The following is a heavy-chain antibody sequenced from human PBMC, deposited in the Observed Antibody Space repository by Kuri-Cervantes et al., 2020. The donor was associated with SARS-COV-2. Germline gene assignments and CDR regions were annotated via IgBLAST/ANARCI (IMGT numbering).Heavy chain of an antibody. CDR2: ISSSGSTI. J-gene: IGHJ4*02. Sequence: GESLKISCAASGFTFSSYEMNWVRQAPGKGLEWVSYISSSGSTIYYEDSVKGRFTISRDNAKNSLYLQMNSLRAEDTAVYYCARTYDFWSGYSSALIDYWGQGTLVTVSS. V-gene: IGHV3-48*03. CDR3: ARTYDFWSGYSSALIDY. D-gene: IGHD3-3*01. CDR1: GFTFSSYE.